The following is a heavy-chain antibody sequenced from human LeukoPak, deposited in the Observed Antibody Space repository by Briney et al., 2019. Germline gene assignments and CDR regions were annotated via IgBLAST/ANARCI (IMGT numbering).Heavy chain of an antibody. CDR3: ARDYWFDP. CDR1: GFTFSSYE. V-gene: IGHV3-48*03. CDR2: ISSAGTTK. Sequence: GGSLRLSCAASGFTFSSYEMNWVRQAPGKGLEWISYISSAGTTKIYADSVKGRFTISRDNAKNSLYLQMNGLRAEDTAAYYCARDYWFDPWGHGTLVTVSS. J-gene: IGHJ5*02.